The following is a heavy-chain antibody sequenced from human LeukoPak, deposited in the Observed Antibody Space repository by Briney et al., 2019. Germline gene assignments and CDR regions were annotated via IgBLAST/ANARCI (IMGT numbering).Heavy chain of an antibody. CDR1: GFSFSGYA. J-gene: IGHJ4*02. CDR2: ISGSGGTI. D-gene: IGHD2-21*01. CDR3: AKVLGSRIAVSDPFDY. V-gene: IGHV3-23*01. Sequence: GSLRLSCAASGFSFSGYAMNWVRQAPGKGLEWVSAISGSGGTIFYADSVKGRFTISRDHSKNTVCLQMNSLRAEDTAVYYCAKVLGSRIAVSDPFDYWGQGTLVTVSS.